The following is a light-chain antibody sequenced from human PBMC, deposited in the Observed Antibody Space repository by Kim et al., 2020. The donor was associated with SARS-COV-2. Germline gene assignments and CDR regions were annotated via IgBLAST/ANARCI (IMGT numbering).Light chain of an antibody. CDR2: QAS. CDR3: QQYSSSLWT. CDR1: QSVDTW. Sequence: ASVGDRVTITCRASQSVDTWLAWYQQKPGKVPSLLIYQASDLKNEVPSRFSGSGSGTDFTLTISSLQPEDFATYYCQQYSSSLWTFGQGTKVDIK. J-gene: IGKJ1*01. V-gene: IGKV1-5*03.